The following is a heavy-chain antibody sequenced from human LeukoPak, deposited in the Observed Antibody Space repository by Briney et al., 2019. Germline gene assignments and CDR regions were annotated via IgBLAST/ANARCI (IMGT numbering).Heavy chain of an antibody. CDR2: MNPNSGGT. CDR3: ARDYASGSYYDY. Sequence: ASVTVSCKASGYTFTGDYLHWVRRAPGQGLEWMGWMNPNSGGTNYAQKFQGRVTMTRDTSISTAYMELTRLRPDDTAVYYCARDYASGSYYDYWGQGSLVTVSS. D-gene: IGHD3-10*01. J-gene: IGHJ4*02. V-gene: IGHV1-2*02. CDR1: GYTFTGDY.